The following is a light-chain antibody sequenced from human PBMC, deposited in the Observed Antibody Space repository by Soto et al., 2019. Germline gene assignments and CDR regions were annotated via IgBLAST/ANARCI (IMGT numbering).Light chain of an antibody. J-gene: IGKJ1*01. CDR3: HQYASSRT. V-gene: IGKV3-20*01. Sequence: EIALTQSPVTLSLPPGERATLSCRASQSVSSRYFAWYLQKSGQAPRLLIYAASSRAADIPDRFSGSASGTDFSLAMGILEPEDFAVYSCHQYASSRTFGPGTKVE. CDR2: AAS. CDR1: QSVSSRY.